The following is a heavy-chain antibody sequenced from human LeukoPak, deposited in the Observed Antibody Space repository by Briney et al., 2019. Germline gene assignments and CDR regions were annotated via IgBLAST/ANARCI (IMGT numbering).Heavy chain of an antibody. Sequence: GGSLRLSCAASGFTLSSYWMYWVRQAPGKGPVWVSGINSDGSSTRYADSVVKGRFTISRDNAKNTLYLQMNSLRDDDTAVYYCVSYNWNYPEYWGQGTLVTVSS. V-gene: IGHV3-74*01. CDR3: VSYNWNYPEY. CDR1: GFTLSSYW. D-gene: IGHD1-7*01. J-gene: IGHJ4*02. CDR2: INSDGSST.